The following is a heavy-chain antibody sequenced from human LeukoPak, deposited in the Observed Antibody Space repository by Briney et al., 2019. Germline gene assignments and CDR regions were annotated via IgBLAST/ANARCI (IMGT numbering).Heavy chain of an antibody. V-gene: IGHV3-66*01. J-gene: IGHJ4*02. CDR2: IYTDGST. D-gene: IGHD3-10*01. CDR3: AVYYYGSFPPTNFDY. Sequence: TGGSLRLSCAVSGFTVSSRYISWVRQVPGKGLEWVSFIYTDGSTYYAESVKGRFTISRDISKNTAYLQMNSLRAEDTALYFCAVYYYGSFPPTNFDYWGQGTLVTVSS. CDR1: GFTVSSRY.